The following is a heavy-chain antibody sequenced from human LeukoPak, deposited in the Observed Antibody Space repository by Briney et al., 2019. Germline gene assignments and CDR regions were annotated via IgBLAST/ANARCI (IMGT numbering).Heavy chain of an antibody. J-gene: IGHJ5*02. CDR1: VGSFSGYC. CDR2: ISHSGST. Sequence: SETLSLTCAVYVGSFSGYCWSWIRQTPGKGLEWIGEISHSGSTNYNPSLKSRVSISVETSKNQFSLKLNSVTAADTGVYFCARSGSPRGGFAPWGQGTLVTASS. CDR3: ARSGSPRGGFAP. D-gene: IGHD5-12*01. V-gene: IGHV4-34*01.